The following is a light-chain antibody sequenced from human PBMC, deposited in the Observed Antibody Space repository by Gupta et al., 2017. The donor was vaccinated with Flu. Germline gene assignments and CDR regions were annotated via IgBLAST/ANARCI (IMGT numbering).Light chain of an antibody. J-gene: IGLJ2*01. CDR1: TSDIGDYNY. Sequence: SALTQPRSVSGSPGQSVTISCTGTTSDIGDYNYVSWFQQHPGKAPRLMIYDVTERSSGVPARFSGSKSGNTASLTISGLQAEDEADYHCCSFAGSYTLVFGGGTKLTVL. CDR3: CSFAGSYTLV. CDR2: DVT. V-gene: IGLV2-11*01.